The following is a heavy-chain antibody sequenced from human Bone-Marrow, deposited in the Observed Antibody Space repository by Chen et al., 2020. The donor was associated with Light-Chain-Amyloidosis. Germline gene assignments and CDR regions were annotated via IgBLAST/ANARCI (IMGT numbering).Heavy chain of an antibody. CDR1: GYTFPNYW. V-gene: IGHV5-51*01. J-gene: IGHJ4*02. CDR3: ARRRDGYNFDY. D-gene: IGHD5-12*01. Sequence: EVQLEQAGPEVKKPGESLKIPCKGSGYTFPNYWNGRVRQMPGKGLEWMGVIYPDDSDARYSPAFGGQVTISADKSITTAYLQWRSLKASDTAMYYCARRRDGYNFDYWGQGTLVTVSS. CDR2: IYPDDSDA.